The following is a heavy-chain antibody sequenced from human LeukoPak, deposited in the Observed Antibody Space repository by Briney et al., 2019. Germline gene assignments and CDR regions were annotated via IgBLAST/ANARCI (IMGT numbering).Heavy chain of an antibody. J-gene: IGHJ4*02. Sequence: GGSLRLSCAASGFTFSSYWMHWVRQAPGKGLVWVSRINPDGSTTTYADSVKGRFTISRDNSKNTLYLQMNSLRAEDTAVYYCAKDIVAVAGTNYWGQGTLVTVSS. CDR2: INPDGSTT. D-gene: IGHD6-19*01. CDR3: AKDIVAVAGTNY. V-gene: IGHV3-74*01. CDR1: GFTFSSYW.